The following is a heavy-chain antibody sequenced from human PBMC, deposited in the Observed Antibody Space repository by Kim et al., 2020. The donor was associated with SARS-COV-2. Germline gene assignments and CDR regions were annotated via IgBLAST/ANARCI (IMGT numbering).Heavy chain of an antibody. D-gene: IGHD3-10*01. CDR2: IWYDGSNK. J-gene: IGHJ6*02. V-gene: IGHV3-33*06. CDR3: AKDGYYYGSGSYYNAENYLYYYYYGMDV. Sequence: GGSLRLSCAASGFTFSSYGMHWVRQAPGKGLEWVAVIWYDGSNKYYADSVKGRFTISRDNSKNTLYLQMNSLRAEDTAVYYCAKDGYYYGSGSYYNAENYLYYYYYGMDVWGQGTTVTVSS. CDR1: GFTFSSYG.